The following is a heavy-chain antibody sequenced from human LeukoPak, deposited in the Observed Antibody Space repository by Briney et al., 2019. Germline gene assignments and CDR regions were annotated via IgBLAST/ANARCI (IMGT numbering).Heavy chain of an antibody. J-gene: IGHJ4*02. V-gene: IGHV3-21*01. CDR3: ARASGDIVETATMGSY. Sequence: GGSLRLSCAASGFTFNSYSMNWVRQAPGKGLEWVSSISSSSSSIYYADSVKDRFTISRDNAKNSLYLQMNSLRAEDTAVYYCARASGDIVETATMGSYWGQGTLVTVSS. CDR1: GFTFNSYS. D-gene: IGHD5-18*01. CDR2: ISSSSSSI.